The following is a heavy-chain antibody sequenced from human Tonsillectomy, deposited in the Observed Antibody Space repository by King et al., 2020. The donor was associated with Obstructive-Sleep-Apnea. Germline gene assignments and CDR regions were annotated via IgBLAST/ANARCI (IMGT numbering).Heavy chain of an antibody. CDR3: AKDMAPGVYDSSGYYFDY. D-gene: IGHD3-22*01. CDR2: VSYDGSKK. Sequence: QLVQSGGGVVQPGRSLRLSCAASGFTFRSYGIHWVRQAPGKGLEWVTLVSYDGSKKYYADSVKGRFTISRDNSKNTLFLQMNSLRAEDTAVYYCAKDMAPGVYDSSGYYFDYWGQGTLVTVSS. V-gene: IGHV3-30*18. CDR1: GFTFRSYG. J-gene: IGHJ4*02.